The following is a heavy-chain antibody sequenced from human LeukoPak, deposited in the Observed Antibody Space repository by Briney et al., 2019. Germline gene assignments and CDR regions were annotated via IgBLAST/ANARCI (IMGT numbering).Heavy chain of an antibody. D-gene: IGHD3-3*01. Sequence: GGSLRLSCAASGFTFSSYAMSWVRQAPGKGLEWVSAISGSGGSTYYADSVKGRFTISRDNSKNTLYLQMNSLRAEDTAVYYCAKARRITIFGVEPYYYYYMDVWGKGTTVTVSS. CDR3: AKARRITIFGVEPYYYYYMDV. J-gene: IGHJ6*03. V-gene: IGHV3-23*01. CDR1: GFTFSSYA. CDR2: ISGSGGST.